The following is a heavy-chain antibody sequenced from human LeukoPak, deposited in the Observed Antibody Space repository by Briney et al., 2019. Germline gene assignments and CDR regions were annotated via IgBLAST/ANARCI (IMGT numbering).Heavy chain of an antibody. CDR1: RGSISSYY. CDR2: VYYNGNT. J-gene: IGHJ4*02. Sequence: SETLSLTCSVSRGSISSYYWSWIRQPPGKGLEWIGDVYYNGNTNYNPSLKSRVTISVDTSKNQFSLKLSSVTAADTAVYHCARHGDSGTHYSPFDSWGQGTLVTVSS. D-gene: IGHD1-26*01. CDR3: ARHGDSGTHYSPFDS. V-gene: IGHV4-59*08.